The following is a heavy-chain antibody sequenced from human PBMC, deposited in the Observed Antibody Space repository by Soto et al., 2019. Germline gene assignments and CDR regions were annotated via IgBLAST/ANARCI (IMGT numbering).Heavy chain of an antibody. CDR1: GYTFTSYR. CDR2: ISAYNGNT. CDR3: ARDLSVGVTAY. Sequence: QVQLVQSGAAVKKPGASVKVSCKASGYTFTSYRSTWVRQAPGQGLEWMGWISAYNGNTHFAQKFQGRVTMTTDTSTTTAYMELRSLRSDDAAVYYCARDLSVGVTAYWGQGTLVTVSS. J-gene: IGHJ4*02. D-gene: IGHD1-26*01. V-gene: IGHV1-18*01.